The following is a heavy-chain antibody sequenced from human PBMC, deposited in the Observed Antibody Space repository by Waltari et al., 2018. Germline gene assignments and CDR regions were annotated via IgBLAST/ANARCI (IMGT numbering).Heavy chain of an antibody. D-gene: IGHD6-13*01. CDR3: AGGYSSYYGMDV. CDR1: GFTFNTYT. CDR2: IRSTSREI. Sequence: EVQLVESGGGLVKPGGSLRLSCAASGFTFNTYTMNWVRQGPGKGVGWVVLIRSTSREIDYADSVKGRFTISRDNAKSSLYLQLNSLRAEDTAVYYCAGGYSSYYGMDVWGQGTTVTVSS. V-gene: IGHV3-21*02. J-gene: IGHJ6*02.